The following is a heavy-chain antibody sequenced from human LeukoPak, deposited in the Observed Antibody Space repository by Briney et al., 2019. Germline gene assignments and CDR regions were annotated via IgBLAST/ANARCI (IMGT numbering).Heavy chain of an antibody. J-gene: IGHJ3*02. CDR1: GFTFSSYW. CDR2: IKQDGSEK. CDR3: ARDILEMATITAPDAFDI. Sequence: GGSLRLSCAASGFTFSSYWMSWVRQAPGKGLEWVANIKQDGSEKYYVDSVKGRSTISRDNAKNSLYLQMNSLRAEDTAVYYCARDILEMATITAPDAFDIWGQGTMVTVSS. D-gene: IGHD5-24*01. V-gene: IGHV3-7*01.